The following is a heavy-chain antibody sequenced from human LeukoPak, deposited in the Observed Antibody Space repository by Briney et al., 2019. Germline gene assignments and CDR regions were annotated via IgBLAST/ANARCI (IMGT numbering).Heavy chain of an antibody. CDR3: ARLESYSSGWYVLGY. J-gene: IGHJ4*02. D-gene: IGHD6-19*01. Sequence: GESLKISCKGSGYSFTSYWIGWVRQMPGKGLEWMGIIYPGDSDTRYSPSFQGQVTISADKSISTAYLQWSSLKASDTAMYYCARLESYSSGWYVLGYWGQGTLVTVSS. CDR2: IYPGDSDT. CDR1: GYSFTSYW. V-gene: IGHV5-51*01.